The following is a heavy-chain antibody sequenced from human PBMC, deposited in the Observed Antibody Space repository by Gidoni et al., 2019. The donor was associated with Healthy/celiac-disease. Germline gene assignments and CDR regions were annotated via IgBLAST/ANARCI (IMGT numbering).Heavy chain of an antibody. D-gene: IGHD3-10*01. CDR1: GFTFSSYG. CDR2: IWYDGSNK. Sequence: QVQLVESGGGVVQPGRSLRLSCAASGFTFSSYGMHWVRQAPGKGLEWVAVIWYDGSNKYYADSVKGRFTISRDNSKNTLYLQMNSLRAEDTAVYYCARDLGGPPGWIWGQGTMVTVSS. V-gene: IGHV3-33*01. CDR3: ARDLGGPPGWI. J-gene: IGHJ3*02.